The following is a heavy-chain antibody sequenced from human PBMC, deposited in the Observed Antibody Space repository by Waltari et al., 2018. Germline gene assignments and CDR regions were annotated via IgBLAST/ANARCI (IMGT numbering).Heavy chain of an antibody. D-gene: IGHD3-10*01. V-gene: IGHV3-48*03. J-gene: IGHJ4*02. CDR2: ISSSSTTT. CDR3: ARVYGSGNTGGFFDF. CDR1: GFTFSSYE. Sequence: EVQLVESGGGLVQPGGSLRLSCAASGFTFSSYEMNWVRQAPGKGMAWVSYISSSSTTTYYTDSVKCRFTISRDNAKNSLYLQMNSLRADDTAIYYCARVYGSGNTGGFFDFWGQGTLVTVSS.